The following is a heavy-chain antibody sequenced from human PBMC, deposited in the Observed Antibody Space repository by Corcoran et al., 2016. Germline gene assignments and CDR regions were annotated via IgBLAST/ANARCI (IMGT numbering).Heavy chain of an antibody. CDR3: ARGGAHYYGSGSYPYYFDY. J-gene: IGHJ4*02. CDR1: GFTVSSNY. V-gene: IGHV3-53*01. D-gene: IGHD3-10*01. CDR2: IYSGGST. Sequence: EVQLVESGGGLIQPGGSLRLSCAASGFTVSSNYMSWVRQAPGKGLEWVSVIYSGGSTYYADSVKGRFTISRDNSKNTLYLQMNSLRAEDTAVYYCARGGAHYYGSGSYPYYFDYWGQGTLVTVSS.